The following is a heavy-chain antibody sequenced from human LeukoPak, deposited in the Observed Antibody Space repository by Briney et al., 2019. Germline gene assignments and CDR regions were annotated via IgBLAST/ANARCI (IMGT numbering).Heavy chain of an antibody. Sequence: MSSETLSLTCTVSGGSISRYYWSWIRQPPGKGLEWIGHISYSGSTYYSPSLKSRVTISVDTSKNQFSLKLSSVTAADTAVYYCARGLGGIDCDSSRGAFDIWGQGTMVTVSS. V-gene: IGHV4-59*08. CDR3: ARGLGGIDCDSSRGAFDI. J-gene: IGHJ3*02. CDR1: GGSISRYY. CDR2: ISYSGST. D-gene: IGHD3-22*01.